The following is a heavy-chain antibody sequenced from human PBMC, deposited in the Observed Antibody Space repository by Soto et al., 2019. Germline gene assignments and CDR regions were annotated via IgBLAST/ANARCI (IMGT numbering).Heavy chain of an antibody. Sequence: QVQLVQSGAEVKKPGASVKVSCKASGDTFTSYDINWVRQATGQGLEWMGWMNPNSGHTGYTQKFQGRVTMTRSSSISTAYMELSSLTSEDTAVYYCANGGSTSAFDIWGQGTMVTVSS. CDR2: MNPNSGHT. CDR3: ANGGSTSAFDI. V-gene: IGHV1-8*01. J-gene: IGHJ3*02. D-gene: IGHD2-2*01. CDR1: GDTFTSYD.